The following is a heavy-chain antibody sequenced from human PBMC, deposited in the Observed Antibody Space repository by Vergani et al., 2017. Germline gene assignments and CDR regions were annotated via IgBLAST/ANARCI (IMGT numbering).Heavy chain of an antibody. Sequence: QVQLVESGGGVVQPGRSLRLSCAASGFTFSSYGMHWVRQAPGKGLEGVAVIWYDGSNKYYADSVKGRFTISRDNSKNTLYLQMNSLRAEDTAVYYCARVSGSYYVYWGQGTLVTVSS. J-gene: IGHJ4*02. CDR3: ARVSGSYYVY. CDR1: GFTFSSYG. V-gene: IGHV3-33*01. CDR2: IWYDGSNK. D-gene: IGHD1-26*01.